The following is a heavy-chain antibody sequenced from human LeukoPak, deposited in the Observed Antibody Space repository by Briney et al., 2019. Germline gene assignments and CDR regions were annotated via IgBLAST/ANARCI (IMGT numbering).Heavy chain of an antibody. D-gene: IGHD1-1*01. Sequence: GASVKVSCKASGYTFTNYYIHWVRQAPGQGLAWMGWINPNSGGTNYAQKFQGRVTMTRATSISTAYMEVSRLRSDDTAVYYCARERETTAFDFWGQGTLVTVSS. CDR3: ARERETTAFDF. J-gene: IGHJ4*02. CDR1: GYTFTNYY. CDR2: INPNSGGT. V-gene: IGHV1-2*02.